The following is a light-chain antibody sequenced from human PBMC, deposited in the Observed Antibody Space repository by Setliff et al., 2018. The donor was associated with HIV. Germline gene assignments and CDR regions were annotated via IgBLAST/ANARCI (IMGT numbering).Light chain of an antibody. J-gene: IGLJ1*01. V-gene: IGLV2-14*03. CDR2: DVS. CDR1: SSDVGGHNY. CDR3: RSYTSSSTYV. Sequence: QSALTQPPSVSGSPGQSVTISCTGTSSDVGGHNYVSWYQQHPGKAPKLMIYDVSNRPSGVSYRFSGSKSGNTASLTISGLQAEDEADYYCRSYTSSSTYVFGTGTKVTGL.